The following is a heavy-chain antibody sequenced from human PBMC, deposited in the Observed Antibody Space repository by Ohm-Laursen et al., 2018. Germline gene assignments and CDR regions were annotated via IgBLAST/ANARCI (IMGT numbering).Heavy chain of an antibody. D-gene: IGHD1-26*01. V-gene: IGHV3-33*01. CDR1: GFTFSSYG. Sequence: SLRLSCAASGFTFSSYGIHWVRQAPGKGLEWVALIWYDGSNKYYADSVKGRFTISRDNSKNTLYLQMNSLRAEDTAVYYCARYRTHGSYYGSSLDYWGQGTLVTVSS. J-gene: IGHJ4*02. CDR2: IWYDGSNK. CDR3: ARYRTHGSYYGSSLDY.